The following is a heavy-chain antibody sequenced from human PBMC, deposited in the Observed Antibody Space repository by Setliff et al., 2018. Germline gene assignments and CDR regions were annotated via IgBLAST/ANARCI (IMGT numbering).Heavy chain of an antibody. CDR3: SRLVRYCTTTTCQRASGAEL. J-gene: IGHJ4*02. V-gene: IGHV1-18*01. D-gene: IGHD2-8*01. Sequence: ASVKVSCKASGYNFAESIVSWVRQAPGQGLEWMGWISAYNGHTYSAQKFQARVTLTTDTSTNMAYMELRGLRSDDTAVYFCSRLVRYCTTTTCQRASGAELWGQGTLVTVSS. CDR2: ISAYNGHT. CDR1: GYNFAESI.